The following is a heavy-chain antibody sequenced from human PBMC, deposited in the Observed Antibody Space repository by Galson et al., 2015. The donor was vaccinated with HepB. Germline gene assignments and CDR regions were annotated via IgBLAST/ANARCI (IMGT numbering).Heavy chain of an antibody. J-gene: IGHJ4*02. V-gene: IGHV3-33*08. Sequence: SLRLSCAASGFTFGLSSMNWVRQAPGKGLEWVAVIWYDGSNKNYADSVKGRITISRANSKSALYLQMHSLRPEDTAVYYCSRCNKVMGIAAAGIDYWGQGTLVTASS. CDR2: IWYDGSNK. CDR3: SRCNKVMGIAAAGIDY. CDR1: GFTFGLSS. D-gene: IGHD6-13*01.